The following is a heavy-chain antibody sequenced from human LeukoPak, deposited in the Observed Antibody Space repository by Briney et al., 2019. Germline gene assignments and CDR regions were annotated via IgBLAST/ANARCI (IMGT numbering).Heavy chain of an antibody. J-gene: IGHJ4*02. CDR2: INHRGST. Sequence: SETLSLTCAVYGGSFSGYWWSWVRLPPGKGLEWIGEINHRGSTNYNPSLKSRVTIAVDTSKNQFSLKLSSVTAADTAVYYCARDGGSDSSGYHYWGQGTLVTVSS. CDR3: ARDGGSDSSGYHY. V-gene: IGHV4-34*01. CDR1: GGSFSGYW. D-gene: IGHD3-22*01.